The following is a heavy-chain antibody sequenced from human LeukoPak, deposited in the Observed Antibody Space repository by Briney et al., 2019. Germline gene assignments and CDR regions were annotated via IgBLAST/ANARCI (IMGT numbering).Heavy chain of an antibody. Sequence: GGSLRLSCAASGFTFNSYSMNWVRQAPGKXLEWVSSISSSSSYIFYADSVKGRFTISRDNAKNSLYLQMNSLRAEDTAVYYCARQVGVDDAFDIWGQGTMVTISS. CDR3: ARQVGVDDAFDI. V-gene: IGHV3-21*01. J-gene: IGHJ3*02. CDR1: GFTFNSYS. CDR2: ISSSSSYI. D-gene: IGHD1-26*01.